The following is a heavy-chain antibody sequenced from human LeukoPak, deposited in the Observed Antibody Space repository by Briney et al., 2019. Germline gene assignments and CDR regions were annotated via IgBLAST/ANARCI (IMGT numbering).Heavy chain of an antibody. CDR1: GFTVSSNH. CDR2: IYSGGST. V-gene: IGHV3-53*01. D-gene: IGHD1-1*01. J-gene: IGHJ4*02. Sequence: PGGSLRLSCAASGFTVSSNHMSWVRQAPGKGLEWVSVIYSGGSTDYADSVKGRFTISRDILKNKLYLQMNSLRAEDTAVYYCARGPAGYNWGQGTLVTVSS. CDR3: ARGPAGYN.